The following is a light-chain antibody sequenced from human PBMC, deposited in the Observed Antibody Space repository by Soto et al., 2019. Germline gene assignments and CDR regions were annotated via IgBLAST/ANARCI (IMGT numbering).Light chain of an antibody. Sequence: DIQMTQSPSSLSASVGDRVTINCQASQDISNYLNWYQQKPGKAPKLLIYDASNLETGVPSRFSGSGSGTDFTFTSSSLQPEDIATYYCQQYDNLPLTFGGGTKVEIK. CDR2: DAS. CDR3: QQYDNLPLT. V-gene: IGKV1-33*01. CDR1: QDISNY. J-gene: IGKJ4*01.